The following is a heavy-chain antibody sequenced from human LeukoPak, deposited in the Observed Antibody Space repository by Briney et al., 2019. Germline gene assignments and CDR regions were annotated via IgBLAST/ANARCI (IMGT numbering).Heavy chain of an antibody. CDR1: GYTFTSYG. D-gene: IGHD3-10*01. Sequence: ASVKVSCKASGYTFTSYGISWVRQAPGQGLEWMGWISAYNGNTNYAQKLQGRVTMTTDTSTSTAYMELRSLRSDDTAVYYCARGWDYYGSGSYPTPDFDYWGQGTLVTVSS. J-gene: IGHJ4*02. V-gene: IGHV1-18*01. CDR2: ISAYNGNT. CDR3: ARGWDYYGSGSYPTPDFDY.